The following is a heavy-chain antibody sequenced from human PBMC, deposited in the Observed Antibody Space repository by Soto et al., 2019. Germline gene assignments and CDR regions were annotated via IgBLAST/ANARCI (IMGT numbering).Heavy chain of an antibody. CDR1: GFTFSSYA. D-gene: IGHD3-9*01. J-gene: IGHJ5*02. Sequence: GGSLRLSCAASGFTFSSYAMSWVRQAPGKGLEWVSAISGSGGSTYYADSVKGRFTISRDNSKNTLYLQMNSLRAEDTAVYYCAKDHKYDILTGYYMNWFDPWGQGTLVTVSS. CDR2: ISGSGGST. CDR3: AKDHKYDILTGYYMNWFDP. V-gene: IGHV3-23*01.